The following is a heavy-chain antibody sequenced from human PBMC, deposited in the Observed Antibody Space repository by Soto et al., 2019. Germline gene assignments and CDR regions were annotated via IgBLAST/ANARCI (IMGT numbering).Heavy chain of an antibody. CDR3: ARGVVTMVRGVRTFDY. D-gene: IGHD3-10*01. CDR2: ISSSSSYI. Sequence: EEQLVESGGGLVKPGGSLRLSCAASGFTFSSYSMNWVRQAPGKGLEWVSSISSSSSYIYYADSVKGRFTISRDNVKNSMYLQMNSLRAEDTAVYYCARGVVTMVRGVRTFDYWGQGTLVTVSS. CDR1: GFTFSSYS. J-gene: IGHJ4*02. V-gene: IGHV3-21*01.